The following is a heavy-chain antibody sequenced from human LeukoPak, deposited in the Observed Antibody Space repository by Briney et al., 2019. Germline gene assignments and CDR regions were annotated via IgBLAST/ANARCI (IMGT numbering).Heavy chain of an antibody. Sequence: SETLSLTCAVYGGSFSGYYWSWIRQPPGKGLEWIGEINHSGSTNYNPSLKSRVTISVDTSKNQFSLKLSSVTAADTAVYYCAREWILTSYDYWGQGTLATVSS. D-gene: IGHD3-9*01. CDR1: GGSFSGYY. V-gene: IGHV4-34*01. CDR2: INHSGST. CDR3: AREWILTSYDY. J-gene: IGHJ4*02.